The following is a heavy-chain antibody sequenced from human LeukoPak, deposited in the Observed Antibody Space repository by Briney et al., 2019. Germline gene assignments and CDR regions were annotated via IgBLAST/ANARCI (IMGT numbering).Heavy chain of an antibody. D-gene: IGHD5-24*01. J-gene: IGHJ4*02. CDR3: ARWGTGDGYFFTYYFDY. Sequence: GASVKVSCKASGYTFTSYAMHWVRQAPGQRLEWMGWINAGNGNTKYSQKFQGRVTITADESTSTAYMELSSLRSEDTAVYYCARWGTGDGYFFTYYFDYWGQGTLVTVSS. V-gene: IGHV1-3*01. CDR2: INAGNGNT. CDR1: GYTFTSYA.